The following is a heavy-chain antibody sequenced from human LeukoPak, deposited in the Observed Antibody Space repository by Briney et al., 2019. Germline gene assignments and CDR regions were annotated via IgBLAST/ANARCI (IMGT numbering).Heavy chain of an antibody. CDR3: ARDPWGRVGDFDY. CDR2: IYYSGST. Sequence: PSETLSLTCTVSGGSISSSSYYWGWIRQPPGKGLEWIGSIYYSGSTYYNPSLKSRVTISVDTSKNQFSLKLSSVTAADTAVYYCARDPWGRVGDFDYWGQGTLVTVSS. V-gene: IGHV4-39*02. J-gene: IGHJ4*02. D-gene: IGHD1-26*01. CDR1: GGSISSSSYY.